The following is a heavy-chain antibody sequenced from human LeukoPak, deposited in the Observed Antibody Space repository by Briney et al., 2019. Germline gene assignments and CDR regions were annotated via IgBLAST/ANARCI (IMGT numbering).Heavy chain of an antibody. CDR3: ARGPSHYYDSSGYYYVTAFDI. D-gene: IGHD3-22*01. V-gene: IGHV3-7*04. J-gene: IGHJ3*02. CDR2: IKQDGSEK. Sequence: GGSLRLTCAASGFTFSSYWMSWVRQAPGKGLEWVANIKQDGSEKYYVDSVKGRFTISRDNAKNSLYLQMNSLRAEDTAVYYCARGPSHYYDSSGYYYVTAFDIWGQGTMVTVSS. CDR1: GFTFSSYW.